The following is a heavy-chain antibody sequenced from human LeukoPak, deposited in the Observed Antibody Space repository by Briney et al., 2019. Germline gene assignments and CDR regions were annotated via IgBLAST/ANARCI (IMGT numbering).Heavy chain of an antibody. J-gene: IGHJ4*02. Sequence: GGSLRLSCEASGFTFNNYGMHWVRQAPGKGLEWVAVISYDGRNKHYPDSVKGRFTISRDISTDTLWLQMDSLRTEDTAVYYCAKGPLRGTAAAIDYWDQGTLVTVSS. D-gene: IGHD2-2*01. CDR2: ISYDGRNK. V-gene: IGHV3-30*18. CDR1: GFTFNNYG. CDR3: AKGPLRGTAAAIDY.